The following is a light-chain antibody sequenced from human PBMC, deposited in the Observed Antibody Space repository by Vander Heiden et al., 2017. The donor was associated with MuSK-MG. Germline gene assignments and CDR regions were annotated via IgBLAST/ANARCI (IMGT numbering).Light chain of an antibody. J-gene: IGLJ2*01. V-gene: IGLV4-69*01. CDR1: NGHSNSA. Sequence: QLVLTQPPPAPASLAAWVTPPCPLTNGHSNSAIAWPKQQPEKGPRFLMKVNSDGSHSKGDGISDRFSGSSSGTERYLIISGLQSEDEADYYCQTWGTGVVFAGGTKLTVL. CDR2: VNSDGSH. CDR3: QTWGTGVV.